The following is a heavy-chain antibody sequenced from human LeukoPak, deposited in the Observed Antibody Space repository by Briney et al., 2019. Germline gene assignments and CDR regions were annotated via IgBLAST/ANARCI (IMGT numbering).Heavy chain of an antibody. V-gene: IGHV3-33*01. CDR2: IWNEGSNK. CDR1: GFTFTSYG. J-gene: IGHJ6*02. Sequence: GGSLRLSCAASGFTFTSYGMHWVRQAQGKGLEWVAVIWNEGSNKYYADSVKGRFTISRDNSTNTLYLQMNSLRAADTAVYYCAPQQLPYYYGMDVWGQGTTVTVSS. CDR3: APQQLPYYYGMDV. D-gene: IGHD6-13*01.